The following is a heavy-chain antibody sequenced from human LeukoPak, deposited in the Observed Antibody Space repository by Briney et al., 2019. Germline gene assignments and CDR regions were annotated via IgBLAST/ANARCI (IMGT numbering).Heavy chain of an antibody. CDR2: ISPSGDST. D-gene: IGHD2-15*01. Sequence: ASVKVSCKTSGNTFTSYYMHWVRQAPGQGLEWMGIISPSGDSTTYAQKFQGRITVTRDTSTRTVYMELSSLRSEDTALYYCSRHKDLKFRWFDPWGQGTLVTVSS. J-gene: IGHJ5*02. CDR1: GNTFTSYY. V-gene: IGHV1-46*01. CDR3: SRHKDLKFRWFDP.